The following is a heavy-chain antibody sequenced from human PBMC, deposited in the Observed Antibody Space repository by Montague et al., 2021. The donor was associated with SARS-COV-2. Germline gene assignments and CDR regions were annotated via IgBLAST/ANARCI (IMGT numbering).Heavy chain of an antibody. V-gene: IGHV3-74*01. CDR3: ARSNLHDYADY. D-gene: IGHD4/OR15-4a*01. Sequence: SLRLSCAASGFTFSTYWMYWIRQVPGKGLAWVSRINPDGDATTYADSVKGLFTISRDNSKNILYLQMNSLRGEDTAVYYCARSNLHDYADYWGRGNLVTVSS. CDR2: INPDGDAT. CDR1: GFTFSTYW. J-gene: IGHJ4*02.